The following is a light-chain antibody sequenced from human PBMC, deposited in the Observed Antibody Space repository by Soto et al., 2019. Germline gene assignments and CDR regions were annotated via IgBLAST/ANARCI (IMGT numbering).Light chain of an antibody. CDR3: QQRSNWPRT. V-gene: IGKV3-11*01. Sequence: EIVLTQSPATLSLSPGERATLSCRASQSVSSYLAWYQQKPGQAPRLLIYDASNRATGIPARFSGSGSGTDFTLTISSLEPEDFVVYYCQQRSNWPRTFGQGTTVEIQ. J-gene: IGKJ1*01. CDR2: DAS. CDR1: QSVSSY.